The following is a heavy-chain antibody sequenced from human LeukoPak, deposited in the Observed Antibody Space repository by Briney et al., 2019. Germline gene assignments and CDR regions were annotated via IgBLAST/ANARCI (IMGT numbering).Heavy chain of an antibody. CDR2: INPNSGGT. D-gene: IGHD3-16*01. Sequence: ASVKVSCKASGYTFTGYYMHWVRQAPGQGLEWMGWINPNSGGTNYAQKFQGWVTMTRDTSISTAYMEPSRLRSDDTAVYYCARGGFTFGGVISGEGLNWFDPWGQGTLVTVSS. J-gene: IGHJ5*02. CDR3: ARGGFTFGGVISGEGLNWFDP. V-gene: IGHV1-2*04. CDR1: GYTFTGYY.